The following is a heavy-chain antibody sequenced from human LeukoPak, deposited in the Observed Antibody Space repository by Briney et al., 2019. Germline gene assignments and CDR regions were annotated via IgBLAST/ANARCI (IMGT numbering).Heavy chain of an antibody. Sequence: GGSLRLSCAASGFTFDDYGMSWVRQAPGRGLEWVSGINWNGGSTGYADSVEGRFTISRDNAKNSLYLQMNSLRAEDTALYHCARVKLGFYYYYMDVWGKGTTVTVSS. CDR3: ARVKLGFYYYYMDV. CDR1: GFTFDDYG. V-gene: IGHV3-20*01. CDR2: INWNGGST. J-gene: IGHJ6*03. D-gene: IGHD3-16*01.